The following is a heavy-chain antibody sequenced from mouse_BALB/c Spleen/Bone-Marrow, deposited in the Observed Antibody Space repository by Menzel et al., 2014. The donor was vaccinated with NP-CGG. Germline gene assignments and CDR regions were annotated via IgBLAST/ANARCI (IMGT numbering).Heavy chain of an antibody. V-gene: IGHV5-2*01. CDR3: ARHNYRYDDYAMDY. CDR2: INSDGGST. J-gene: IGHJ4*01. D-gene: IGHD2-14*01. CDR1: EYEFPSHD. Sequence: VKVVESGGGLVQPGESLKLSCESNEYEFPSHDMSWVRKTPEKRLELVAAINSDGGSTYYPDTMERRFIISRDNTKKTLYLQMSSLRSEDTALYYCARHNYRYDDYAMDYWGQGTSVTVSS.